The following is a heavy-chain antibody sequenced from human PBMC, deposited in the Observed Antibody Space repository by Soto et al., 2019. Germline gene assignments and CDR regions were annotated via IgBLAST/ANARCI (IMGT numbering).Heavy chain of an antibody. Sequence: QVQLQESGPGLVKPSVTLSLTCTVSGGSISSYYWSWIRQPPGKGLEWIGYMYNTGSTVYNPSLKSRVTISVDTSKNQFSRKLNAVTAADTAVYYCARDLWGYCGTDCYPLDVWGQGTTVTVSS. CDR3: ARDLWGYCGTDCYPLDV. J-gene: IGHJ6*02. V-gene: IGHV4-59*01. CDR1: GGSISSYY. D-gene: IGHD2-21*02. CDR2: MYNTGST.